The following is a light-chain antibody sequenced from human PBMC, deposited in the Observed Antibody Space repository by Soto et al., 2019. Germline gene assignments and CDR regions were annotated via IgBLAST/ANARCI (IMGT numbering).Light chain of an antibody. CDR1: QSVSSSY. CDR3: QQYGSPPFT. V-gene: IGKV3-20*01. J-gene: IGKJ3*01. Sequence: QSPSTLNLSPGERATLSCRASQSVSSSYLAWYQQKPGQAPRLLIYGASSRATGIPDRFSGSGSGTDFTLTISRLEPEDFAVYYWQQYGSPPFTFGPGTKAEIK. CDR2: GAS.